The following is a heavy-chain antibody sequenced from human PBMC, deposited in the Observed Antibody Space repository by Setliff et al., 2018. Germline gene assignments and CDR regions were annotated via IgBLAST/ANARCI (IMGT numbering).Heavy chain of an antibody. D-gene: IGHD5-12*01. CDR1: GYSLTDYW. CDR2: IYPSNSNI. Sequence: PGESLKISCKASGYSLTDYWIAWVRQMPGKGLEWMGIIYPSNSNIKYSPSFEAQITFSVDKSITTAYLQWSSLKASDTAIYYCARHRVGNSGYAIPILDFWGQGALVTVSS. J-gene: IGHJ4*02. CDR3: ARHRVGNSGYAIPILDF. V-gene: IGHV5-51*01.